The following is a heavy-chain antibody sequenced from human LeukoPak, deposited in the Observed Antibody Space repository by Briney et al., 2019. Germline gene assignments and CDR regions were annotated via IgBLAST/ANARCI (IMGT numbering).Heavy chain of an antibody. J-gene: IGHJ4*02. V-gene: IGHV4-4*07. Sequence: SETLSLTCTVSGGSISSYYWSWIRQPAGKGLEWIRRLYTSGSTKYNPSLKSRVTMSVDTSKNQFSLKLSSVTAADTAVYYCGGIAVAGTYYFDYWGQGTLVTVSS. CDR1: GGSISSYY. CDR3: GGIAVAGTYYFDY. D-gene: IGHD6-19*01. CDR2: LYTSGST.